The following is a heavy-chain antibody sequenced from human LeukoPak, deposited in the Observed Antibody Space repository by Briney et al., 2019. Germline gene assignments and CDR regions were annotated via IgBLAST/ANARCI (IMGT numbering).Heavy chain of an antibody. Sequence: ASVKVSCKASGYTFTSYDINWMRQATGQGLEWMGWMSPNSGNTGYAQKFQGKVTMTRDTSTGTAYLELSSLRSEDSAVYYCVRTPPNWGADFWGQGTLVTVSS. D-gene: IGHD7-27*01. J-gene: IGHJ4*02. CDR3: VRTPPNWGADF. CDR2: MSPNSGNT. V-gene: IGHV1-8*01. CDR1: GYTFTSYD.